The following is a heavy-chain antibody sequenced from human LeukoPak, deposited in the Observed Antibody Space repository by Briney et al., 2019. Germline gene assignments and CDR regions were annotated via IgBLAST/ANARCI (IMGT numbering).Heavy chain of an antibody. V-gene: IGHV4-59*08. Sequence: PSETLSLTCTVSGGSISSYYWGWIRQPPGKRLEWIGYIYYSGSSNYNPSLKSRVNISVGTSKNQFSLRLSSVTAADTAMYYCARQKPGSYAFDIWGQGTMVTVSS. CDR3: ARQKPGSYAFDI. CDR1: GGSISSYY. D-gene: IGHD3-10*01. J-gene: IGHJ3*02. CDR2: IYYSGSS.